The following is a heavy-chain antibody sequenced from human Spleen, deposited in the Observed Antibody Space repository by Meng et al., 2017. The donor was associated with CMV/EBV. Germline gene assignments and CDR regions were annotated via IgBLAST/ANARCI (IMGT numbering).Heavy chain of an antibody. CDR2: IRHDGDNV. CDR1: GFTFSDYG. V-gene: IGHV3-30*02. J-gene: IGHJ4*02. CDR3: AKGPLDSSGYFDY. D-gene: IGHD3-22*01. Sequence: GESLKISCAASGFTFSDYGMHWVRQAPGKGLEWVAFIRHDGDNVVYADSVKGRFTISRDNSNKTLYLQMNSLRVEDTAVYYCAKGPLDSSGYFDYWGQGTLVTVSS.